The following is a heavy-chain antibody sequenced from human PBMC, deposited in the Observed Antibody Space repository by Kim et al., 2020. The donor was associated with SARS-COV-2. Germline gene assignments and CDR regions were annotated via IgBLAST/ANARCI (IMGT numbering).Heavy chain of an antibody. D-gene: IGHD3-3*01. CDR3: ARGGRDFWSGYYADY. CDR2: IYYSGGT. Sequence: SETLSLTCTVSGGSISSYYWSWIRQPPGKGLEWIGYIYYSGGTNYNPSLKSRVTISVDTSKNQFSLKLSSVTAADTAVYYCARGGRDFWSGYYADYWGQG. CDR1: GGSISSYY. V-gene: IGHV4-59*01. J-gene: IGHJ4*02.